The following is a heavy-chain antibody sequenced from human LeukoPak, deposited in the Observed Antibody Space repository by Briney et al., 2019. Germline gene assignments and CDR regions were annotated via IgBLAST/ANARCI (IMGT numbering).Heavy chain of an antibody. V-gene: IGHV1-69*06. CDR2: IIPIFGTA. Sequence: SVKVSCKASGVTFSSYAISWVRQTPGQGLEWMGEIIPIFGTANYAQKFQGRVTITADKSTSTAYMELSSLRSEDTAVYYCARVPAATPNNWFDPWGQGTLVTVSS. J-gene: IGHJ5*02. CDR3: ARVPAATPNNWFDP. CDR1: GVTFSSYA. D-gene: IGHD2-2*01.